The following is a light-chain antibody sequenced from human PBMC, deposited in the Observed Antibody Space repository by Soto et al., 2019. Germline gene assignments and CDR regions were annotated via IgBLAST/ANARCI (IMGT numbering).Light chain of an antibody. CDR3: QQRSNWPPFT. CDR1: QSVSSY. CDR2: DAS. Sequence: PGERATLSCRASQSVSSYLAWYQQKPGQAPRLLIYDASNRATGIPARFSGSGSGTDFTLTISSLEPEDFAVYYCQQRSNWPPFTFGPGTKVDIK. J-gene: IGKJ3*01. V-gene: IGKV3-11*01.